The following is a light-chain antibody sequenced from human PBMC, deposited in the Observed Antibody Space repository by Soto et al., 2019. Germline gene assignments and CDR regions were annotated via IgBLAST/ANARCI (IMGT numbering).Light chain of an antibody. Sequence: DIQITQSPSTLSASVGDRVTITCRASQSIDTWMAWYQQKPGKAPKLLIYKASSLESGVPSRFSGSGSGTEFTLTISSLQPDDFATYYCQQYNSLFGQGTKVEIK. CDR1: QSIDTW. CDR2: KAS. V-gene: IGKV1-5*03. J-gene: IGKJ1*01. CDR3: QQYNSL.